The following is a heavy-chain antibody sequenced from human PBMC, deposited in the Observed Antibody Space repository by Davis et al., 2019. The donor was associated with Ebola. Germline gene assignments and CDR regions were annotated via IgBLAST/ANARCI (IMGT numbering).Heavy chain of an antibody. Sequence: GESLKIPCAASGFTFSRYWLHWVRQAPGKGLVWVSRINSDGSFTSYADSVKGRFTISRDNAKNTLYLQMNSLRDEDTAVYYCARGTHYAHDYWGQGTLVTVSS. CDR2: INSDGSFT. D-gene: IGHD2-2*01. CDR3: ARGTHYAHDY. V-gene: IGHV3-74*01. CDR1: GFTFSRYW. J-gene: IGHJ4*02.